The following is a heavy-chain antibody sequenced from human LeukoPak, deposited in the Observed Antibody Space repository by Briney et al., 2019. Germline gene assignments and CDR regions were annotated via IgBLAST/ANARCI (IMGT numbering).Heavy chain of an antibody. V-gene: IGHV3-53*01. CDR1: GFTFSDYY. CDR3: ARGSGYNYGFPDY. CDR2: IYSGDIT. Sequence: GGSLRLSCAASGFTFSDYYMSWVRQAPGKGLEWVSVIYSGDITYYADSVKGRFTISRDNSKNTLYLQMNSLRAEDTAVYYCARGSGYNYGFPDYWGQGTLVTVSS. D-gene: IGHD5-18*01. J-gene: IGHJ4*02.